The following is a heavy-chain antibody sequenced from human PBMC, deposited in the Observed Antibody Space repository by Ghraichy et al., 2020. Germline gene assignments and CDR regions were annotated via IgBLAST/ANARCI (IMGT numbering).Heavy chain of an antibody. CDR2: ISYSTNT. CDR3: ARVGYCSGGGCYDRHFDL. V-gene: IGHV4-59*08. D-gene: IGHD2-15*01. J-gene: IGHJ2*01. CDR1: GGSISNYY. Sequence: SETLSLTCTVSGGSISNYYWSWLRQPPGKGLEWIGYISYSTNTNYNPSLKSRLTISVDTAQNQFSLKLSSVTAADTAVYYCARVGYCSGGGCYDRHFDLWGRGTLVTVSS.